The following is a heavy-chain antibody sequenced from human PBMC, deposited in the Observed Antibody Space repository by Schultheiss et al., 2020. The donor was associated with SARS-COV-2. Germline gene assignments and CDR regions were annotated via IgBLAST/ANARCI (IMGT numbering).Heavy chain of an antibody. Sequence: GGSLRLSCVASGLTITNAWVSWVRQAPGKGLEWVALIWYDGSNKYYADSVRGRFTISRDNAKNSLYLQMNSLRAEDTAVYYCARTSIAAHYYYYGMDVWGQGTTVTVSS. J-gene: IGHJ6*02. V-gene: IGHV3-33*08. CDR3: ARTSIAAHYYYYGMDV. D-gene: IGHD6-6*01. CDR2: IWYDGSNK. CDR1: GLTITNAW.